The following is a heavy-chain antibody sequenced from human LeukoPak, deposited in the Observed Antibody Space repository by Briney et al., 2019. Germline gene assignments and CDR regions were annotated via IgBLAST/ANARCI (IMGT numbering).Heavy chain of an antibody. CDR1: GFTFSSYE. D-gene: IGHD3-10*01. CDR2: ISSSGSTI. CDR3: ARDPDGSGMDYYYGMDV. V-gene: IGHV3-48*03. Sequence: VGSLRLSCAASGFTFSSYEMNWVRQAPGKGLEWVSYISSSGSTIYYADSVKGRFTISRDNAKNSLYLQMNSLRAEDTAVYYCARDPDGSGMDYYYGMDVWGQGTTVTVPS. J-gene: IGHJ6*02.